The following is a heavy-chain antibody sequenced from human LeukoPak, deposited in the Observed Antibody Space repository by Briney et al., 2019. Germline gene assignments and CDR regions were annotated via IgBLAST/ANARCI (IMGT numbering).Heavy chain of an antibody. D-gene: IGHD3-10*01. CDR1: GFTFSNYA. CDR3: TKAQVEYYGSGIHFDY. J-gene: IGHJ4*02. Sequence: GGSLRLSCAASGFTFSNYAVSWVRQAPGKGLEWVSAISGSGGSTYYADSLKGLFTLSRDNSKNTVYLQLNSLRAEDTALYYCTKAQVEYYGSGIHFDYWGQGTLVTVSS. V-gene: IGHV3-23*01. CDR2: ISGSGGST.